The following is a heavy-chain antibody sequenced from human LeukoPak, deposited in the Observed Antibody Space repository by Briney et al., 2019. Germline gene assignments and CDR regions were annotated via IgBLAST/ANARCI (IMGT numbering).Heavy chain of an antibody. CDR2: IYYSGST. Sequence: SQTLSLTCTVSGSSITSGDYYWSWIRQHPGKGLEWIGYIYYSGSTYYNPSLESRVTISVDTSKNQFSLNLKSVTAADTAVYYCASGREITATLPYWGQGTLVTVSS. V-gene: IGHV4-31*03. J-gene: IGHJ4*02. CDR1: GSSITSGDYY. CDR3: ASGREITATLPY. D-gene: IGHD5-12*01.